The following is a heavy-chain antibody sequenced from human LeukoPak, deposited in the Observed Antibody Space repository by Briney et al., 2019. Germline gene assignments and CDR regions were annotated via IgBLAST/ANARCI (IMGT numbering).Heavy chain of an antibody. CDR2: IIPIFGTA. Sequence: EASVRVSCKTSGYTFNAYYMHWVRQAPGQGLEWMGGIIPIFGTANYAQKFQGRVTITADKSTSTVYMDLSSPRSEDTAVYYCARTDCGGDCYSSRGWFDPWGQGTLVTVSS. D-gene: IGHD2-21*02. V-gene: IGHV1-69*06. J-gene: IGHJ5*02. CDR3: ARTDCGGDCYSSRGWFDP. CDR1: GYTFNAYY.